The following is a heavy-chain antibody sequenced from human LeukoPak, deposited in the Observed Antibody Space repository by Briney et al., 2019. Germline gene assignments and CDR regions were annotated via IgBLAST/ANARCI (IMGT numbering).Heavy chain of an antibody. Sequence: GGSLRLSCAASGFTFSSYAMHWVRQAPGKGLEWVAVISYDGSNKYYADSVKGRFTISRDNSKNTLYLQMNSLRTDDTAVYYCASENPHAFDIWGQGTMVTVSS. J-gene: IGHJ3*02. CDR3: ASENPHAFDI. V-gene: IGHV3-30*04. CDR2: ISYDGSNK. CDR1: GFTFSSYA.